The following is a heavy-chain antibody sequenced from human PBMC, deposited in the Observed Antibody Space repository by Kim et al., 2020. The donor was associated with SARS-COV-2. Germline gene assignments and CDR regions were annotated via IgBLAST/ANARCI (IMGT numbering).Heavy chain of an antibody. V-gene: IGHV4-34*01. CDR1: GGSFSGYY. CDR2: INHSGST. Sequence: SETLSLTCAVYGGSFSGYYWSCIRQPPGKGLEWIGEINHSGSTNYNPSLKSRVTISVDTSKNQFSLKLSSVTAADTAVYYCARRAPDYYDILTGFSVGGMDVWGQGTTVTVSS. D-gene: IGHD3-9*01. J-gene: IGHJ6*02. CDR3: ARRAPDYYDILTGFSVGGMDV.